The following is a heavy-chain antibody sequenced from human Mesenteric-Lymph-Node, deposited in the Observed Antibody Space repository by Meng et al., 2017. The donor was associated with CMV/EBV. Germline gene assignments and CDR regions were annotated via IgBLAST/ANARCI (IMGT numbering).Heavy chain of an antibody. CDR3: ARASGYDLDY. Sequence: GESLKISCAASGFTFSSYWMHWVRQAPGKGLVWVSRINSDGSSTSYADSVKGRFTISRDNAKNTLYLQMNSLRAEDTAVYYCARASGYDLDYWGQGTLVTVSS. D-gene: IGHD5-12*01. CDR1: GFTFSSYW. J-gene: IGHJ4*02. CDR2: INSDGSST. V-gene: IGHV3-74*01.